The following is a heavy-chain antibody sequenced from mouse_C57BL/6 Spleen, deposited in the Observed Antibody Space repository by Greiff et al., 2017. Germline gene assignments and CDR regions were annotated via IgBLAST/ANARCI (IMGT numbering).Heavy chain of an antibody. V-gene: IGHV5-4*03. CDR3: VRGYYGSRGAMDY. CDR1: GFTFSSYA. CDR2: ISDGGSYT. D-gene: IGHD1-1*01. J-gene: IGHJ4*01. Sequence: EVKLMESGGGLVKPGGSLTLSCAASGFTFSSYAMSWVRQTPEKRLEWVATISDGGSYTYYPDNVKGRFTISRDNAKNYLYLQMSHLKSENTAMYYCVRGYYGSRGAMDYWVKEPQSPSPQ.